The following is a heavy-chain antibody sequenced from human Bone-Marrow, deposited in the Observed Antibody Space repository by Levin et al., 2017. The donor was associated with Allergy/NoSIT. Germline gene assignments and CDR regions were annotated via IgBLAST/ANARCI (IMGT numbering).Heavy chain of an antibody. D-gene: IGHD6-13*01. J-gene: IGHJ4*02. CDR3: VRSGDDPELRAAPGDYFDS. CDR1: GGSFSSQT. V-gene: IGHV1-69*13. CDR2: IIPAYGPP. Sequence: ASVKVSCKASGGSFSSQTINWVRQAPGQGPEWMGGIIPAYGPPKYAQKFQGRDTITADENTSASYMELGRLTKEDTAIYYCVRSGDDPELRAAPGDYFDSWGQGSQVTVSS.